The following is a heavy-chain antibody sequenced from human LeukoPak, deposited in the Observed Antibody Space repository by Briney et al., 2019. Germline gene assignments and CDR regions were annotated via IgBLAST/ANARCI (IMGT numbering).Heavy chain of an antibody. CDR3: ARVPGTTFLLSYMDV. D-gene: IGHD1-7*01. Sequence: GESLKISCAASGFTFSDHYMDWVRQAPGKGLEWVGRTRNKANSYTTEYAASVRGRFTISRDDSKNSLYLQMNSLKTEDTAVYYCARVPGTTFLLSYMDVWGKGTTVTVSS. V-gene: IGHV3-72*01. J-gene: IGHJ6*03. CDR2: TRNKANSYTT. CDR1: GFTFSDHY.